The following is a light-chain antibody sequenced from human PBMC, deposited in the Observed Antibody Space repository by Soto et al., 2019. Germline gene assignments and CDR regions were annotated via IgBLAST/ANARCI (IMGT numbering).Light chain of an antibody. CDR3: QRYDSLRT. CDR1: QTVSSSY. Sequence: EIVLTQSPGTLSLSPGERATRSCRASQTVSSSYLAWYQQKPGQAPRLLIYGASNRATGIPDRFSGSGSGTDFTLTITRLETEDFAMYYCQRYDSLRTFGQGAKVDIK. J-gene: IGKJ1*01. CDR2: GAS. V-gene: IGKV3-20*01.